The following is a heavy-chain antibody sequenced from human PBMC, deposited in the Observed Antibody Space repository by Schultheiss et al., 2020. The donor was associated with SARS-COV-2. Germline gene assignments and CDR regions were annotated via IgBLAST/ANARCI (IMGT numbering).Heavy chain of an antibody. V-gene: IGHV3-11*04. CDR2: ISSSGSTI. J-gene: IGHJ6*02. CDR3: ARDRDIVVVVAAIHYGMDV. CDR1: GGSFSGYY. D-gene: IGHD2-15*01. Sequence: LSLTCAVYGGSFSGYYWGWIRQPPGKGLEWVSYISSSGSTIYYADSVKGRFTISRDNAKNSLYLQMNSLRAEDTAVYYCARDRDIVVVVAAIHYGMDVWGQGTTVTVSS.